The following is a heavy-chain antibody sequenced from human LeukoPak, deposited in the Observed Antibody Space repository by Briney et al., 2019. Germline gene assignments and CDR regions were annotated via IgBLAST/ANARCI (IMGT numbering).Heavy chain of an antibody. D-gene: IGHD3-10*01. CDR1: GGSISSYY. J-gene: IGHJ4*02. Sequence: SETLSLTCTVSGGSISSYYWSWIRQPPGKGLEWIGYIYYSRSTNYNPSLKSRVTISVDTSKNQFSLKLSSVTAADTAVYYCATYGSGSYRFDYWGQGTLVTVSS. CDR3: ATYGSGSYRFDY. V-gene: IGHV4-59*01. CDR2: IYYSRST.